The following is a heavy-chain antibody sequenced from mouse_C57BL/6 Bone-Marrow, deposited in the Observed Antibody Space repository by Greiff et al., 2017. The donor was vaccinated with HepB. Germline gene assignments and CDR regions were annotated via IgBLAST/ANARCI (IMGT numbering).Heavy chain of an antibody. CDR3: AYRGYFDV. V-gene: IGHV1-64*01. Sequence: QVHVKQPGAELVKPGASVKLSCKASGYTFTSYWMHWVKQRPGQGLEWIGMIHPNSGSTNYNEKFKSKATLTVDKSSSTAYMQLSSLTSEDSAVYYCAYRGYFDVWGTGTTVTVSS. J-gene: IGHJ1*03. CDR2: IHPNSGST. CDR1: GYTFTSYW.